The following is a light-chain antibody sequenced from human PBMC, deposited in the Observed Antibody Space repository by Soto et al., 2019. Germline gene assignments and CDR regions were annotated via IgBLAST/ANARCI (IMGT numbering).Light chain of an antibody. CDR1: QSVLYSSNNKNY. CDR2: WAS. V-gene: IGKV4-1*01. Sequence: DIVKTQSPDSLAVSLGERATINCKSSQSVLYSSNNKNYLAWYQQKPGQPPKLLIYWASTRESGVPDRFSGSGSGTDFTLTISSLQAEDVAVYYCQQYYSISWTFGQGTKVEIK. CDR3: QQYYSISWT. J-gene: IGKJ1*01.